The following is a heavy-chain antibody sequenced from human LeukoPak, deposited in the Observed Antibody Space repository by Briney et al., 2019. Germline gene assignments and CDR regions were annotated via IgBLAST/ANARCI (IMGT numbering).Heavy chain of an antibody. D-gene: IGHD4-17*01. J-gene: IGHJ4*02. CDR2: INGDGSGT. V-gene: IGHV3-74*01. CDR3: ARGDYGVFEY. CDR1: GFTLSDHW. Sequence: GGSLRLSCAASGFTLSDHWVYWVRQAPGEGLVWVSRINGDGSGTSHADSVKGRFTISRDNAKNSLYLQTNSLRAEDTAVYYCARGDYGVFEYWGQGTLVTVSS.